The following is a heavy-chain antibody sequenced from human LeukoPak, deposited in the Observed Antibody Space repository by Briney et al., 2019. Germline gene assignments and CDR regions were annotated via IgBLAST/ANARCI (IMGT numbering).Heavy chain of an antibody. CDR1: GFTFNSYW. V-gene: IGHV3-74*01. CDR2: INPDGSST. CDR3: ARDKDSSSSLDY. Sequence: GGSLRLSCTTSGFTFNSYWMHWVRQVPGKGLAWVSYINPDGSSTNYADSVKGRFTISRDNAKNSLYLQMNSLRAEDTAVYYCARDKDSSSSLDYWGQGTLVTVSS. J-gene: IGHJ4*02. D-gene: IGHD3-22*01.